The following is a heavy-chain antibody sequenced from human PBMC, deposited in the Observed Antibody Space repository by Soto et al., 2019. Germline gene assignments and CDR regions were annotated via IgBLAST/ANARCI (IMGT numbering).Heavy chain of an antibody. CDR2: ISSSSSTI. Sequence: GGSLRLSCAASGFTFSSYSMNWVRQAPGKGLEWVSYISSSSSTIYYADSVKGRFTISRDNAKNSLYLQMNSLRAEDTAVYYCASVKVPAALYNWFDPWGQGTLVTVSS. V-gene: IGHV3-48*01. CDR3: ASVKVPAALYNWFDP. J-gene: IGHJ5*02. CDR1: GFTFSSYS. D-gene: IGHD2-2*01.